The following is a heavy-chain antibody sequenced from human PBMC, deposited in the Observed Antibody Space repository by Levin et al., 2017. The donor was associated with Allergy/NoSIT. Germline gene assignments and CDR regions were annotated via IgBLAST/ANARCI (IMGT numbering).Heavy chain of an antibody. J-gene: IGHJ4*02. CDR2: LKTDGSDT. CDR1: GFGFTKSW. D-gene: IGHD2-21*01. Sequence: ASVKVSCAASGFGFTKSWLHWVRQAPGKGLVWVARLKTDGSDTIYADSVRGRFTIPRDNAKNTLYLQMNNLRADDTAVYFCVGGLGDGFEWWGQGTLVTVSS. V-gene: IGHV3-74*01. CDR3: VGGLGDGFEW.